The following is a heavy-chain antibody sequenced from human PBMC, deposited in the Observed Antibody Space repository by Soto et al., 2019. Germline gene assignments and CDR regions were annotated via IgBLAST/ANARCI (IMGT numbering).Heavy chain of an antibody. CDR3: ATSGLGGYYTNWFDP. V-gene: IGHV1-24*01. Sequence: ASVKVSCKVSGYTLTELSMHWVRQAPGKGLEWMGGFDPEDGETIYAQKFQGRATMTEDTSTDTAYMELSSLRSEDTAVYYCATSGLGGYYTNWFDPWGQGTLVTVSS. CDR2: FDPEDGET. D-gene: IGHD3-3*01. J-gene: IGHJ5*02. CDR1: GYTLTELS.